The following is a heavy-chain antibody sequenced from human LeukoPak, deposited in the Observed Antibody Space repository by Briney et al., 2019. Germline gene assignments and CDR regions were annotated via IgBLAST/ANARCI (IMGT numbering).Heavy chain of an antibody. D-gene: IGHD2-21*02. J-gene: IGHJ4*02. CDR3: ARADCGGDCYSRPDY. CDR2: IWYDGSNK. V-gene: IGHV3-33*01. CDR1: GFTFSTYG. Sequence: GGSLRLSCAASGFTFSTYGMHWVRQAPGKGLEGAAVIWYDGSNKYYADSVKGRFTISRDNSKNTLYLQMNSLRAEDTAVYYCARADCGGDCYSRPDYWGQGTLVTVSS.